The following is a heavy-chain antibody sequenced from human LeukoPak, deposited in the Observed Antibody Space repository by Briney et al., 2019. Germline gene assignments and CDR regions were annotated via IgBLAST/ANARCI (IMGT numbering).Heavy chain of an antibody. Sequence: GASVKVSCKASGYTFISYGISWVRQAPGQGLEWMGWISVYNGNTNYAQNLQGRVTMTTDTSTSTAYMELRSLRSDDTAVYYCARAYCSSTSCPSSYYYYMDVWGKGTTVTVSS. V-gene: IGHV1-18*01. J-gene: IGHJ6*03. CDR2: ISVYNGNT. D-gene: IGHD2-2*01. CDR1: GYTFISYG. CDR3: ARAYCSSTSCPSSYYYYMDV.